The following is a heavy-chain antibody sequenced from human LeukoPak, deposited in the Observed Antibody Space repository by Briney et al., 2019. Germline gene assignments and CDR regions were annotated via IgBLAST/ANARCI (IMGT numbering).Heavy chain of an antibody. D-gene: IGHD3-3*01. J-gene: IGHJ5*02. Sequence: ASVKVSCKASGYTFTGYYMHWVRQAPGQGLEWMGWINPNSGGTNYAQKFQGRVTMTRDTSISTAYMELSRLRSDDTAVYYCARDDRGYYGNWSDPWGQGTLVTVSS. CDR3: ARDDRGYYGNWSDP. CDR2: INPNSGGT. CDR1: GYTFTGYY. V-gene: IGHV1-2*02.